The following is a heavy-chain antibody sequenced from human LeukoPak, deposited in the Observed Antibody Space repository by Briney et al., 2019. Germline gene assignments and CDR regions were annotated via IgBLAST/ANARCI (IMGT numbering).Heavy chain of an antibody. CDR3: AREFDYYDSSGSADY. Sequence: GGSLRLSCAASGFTFSSYAMSWVRQAPGKGLEWVSSISSSSSYIYYADSVKGRFTISRDNAKNSLYLQMNSLRAEDTAVYYCAREFDYYDSSGSADYWGQGTLVTVSS. CDR1: GFTFSSYA. CDR2: ISSSSSYI. J-gene: IGHJ4*02. V-gene: IGHV3-21*01. D-gene: IGHD3-22*01.